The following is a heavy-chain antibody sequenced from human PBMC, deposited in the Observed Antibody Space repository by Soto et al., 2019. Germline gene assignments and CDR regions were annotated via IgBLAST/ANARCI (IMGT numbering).Heavy chain of an antibody. J-gene: IGHJ6*02. CDR2: IIPIFGTA. Sequence: SVKVSCKASGYTFTGYYIHWVRQAPGQGLEWMGGIIPIFGTANYAQKFQGRVTITADESTSTAYMELSSLRSEDTAVYYCARDSLDYGGYNYYYGMDVWGQGTTVTVSS. CDR3: ARDSLDYGGYNYYYGMDV. V-gene: IGHV1-69*13. D-gene: IGHD4-17*01. CDR1: GYTFTGYY.